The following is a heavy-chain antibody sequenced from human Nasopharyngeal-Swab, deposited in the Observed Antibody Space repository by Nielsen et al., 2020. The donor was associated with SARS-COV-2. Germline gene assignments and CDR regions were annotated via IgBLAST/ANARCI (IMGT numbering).Heavy chain of an antibody. V-gene: IGHV5-51*01. CDR3: ARGADGYSSYFDF. J-gene: IGHJ4*02. D-gene: IGHD5-24*01. CDR2: IDPTDSDT. CDR1: GYSFTTSW. Sequence: GASLKISCKGSGYSFTTSWIGWVRQMPGKGLEWKGIIDPTDSDTRYSPSFQGQVTISADKSISTAYLQWSSLKASDTAMYYCARGADGYSSYFDFWGQGTLVTVSS.